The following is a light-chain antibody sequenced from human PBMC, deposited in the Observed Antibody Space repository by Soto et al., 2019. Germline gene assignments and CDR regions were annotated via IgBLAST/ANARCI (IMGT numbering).Light chain of an antibody. CDR1: SSNIGNNY. CDR2: DNN. CDR3: GTWDSSLSAVV. J-gene: IGLJ3*02. Sequence: QSVLTQPPSVSAAPGQKVTISCSGSSSNIGNNYVSWYQQLPKTAPKLLIHDNNKRPSGIPDRFSGSKSGTSATLGIPGLPTGDEGDYYCGTWDSSLSAVVFGGGTKLTVL. V-gene: IGLV1-51*01.